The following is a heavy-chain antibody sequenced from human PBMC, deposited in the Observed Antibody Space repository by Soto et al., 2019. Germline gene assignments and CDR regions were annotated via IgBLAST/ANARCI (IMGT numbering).Heavy chain of an antibody. D-gene: IGHD5-12*01. CDR2: IYYSGST. J-gene: IGHJ4*02. CDR3: ARDSEYSGY. CDR1: GGSISSYY. V-gene: IGHV4-59*01. Sequence: SETLSLTCTVSGGSISSYYWSWIRQPPGKGLEWIGDIYYSGSTNYNPSLKSRITITVDTSKNQFSLKLSSVTAADTAVYYCARDSEYSGYWGQGTLVTVSS.